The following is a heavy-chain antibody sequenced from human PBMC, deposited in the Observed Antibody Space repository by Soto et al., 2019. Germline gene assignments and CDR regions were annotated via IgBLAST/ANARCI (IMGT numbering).Heavy chain of an antibody. V-gene: IGHV4-30-2*01. CDR2: TYHSGST. CDR3: ARVRLGELSLLDY. Sequence: QLQLQESGSGLVKPSQTLSLTCAVSGGSISSGGYSWSWIRQPPGKGLEWIGYTYHSGSTYYNPSLKSRVTXSXDXXRNQFSLKLSSVTAADTAVYYCARVRLGELSLLDYWGQGTLVAVSS. CDR1: GGSISSGGYS. J-gene: IGHJ4*02. D-gene: IGHD3-16*02.